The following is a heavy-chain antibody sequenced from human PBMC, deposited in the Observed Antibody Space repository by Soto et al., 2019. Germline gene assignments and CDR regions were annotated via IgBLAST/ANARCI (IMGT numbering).Heavy chain of an antibody. J-gene: IGHJ4*02. V-gene: IGHV3-53*04. CDR1: GFTVSSNY. CDR2: IYSGGST. Sequence: EVQLVESGGGLVQPGGSLRLSRAASGFTVSSNYMSWVRQAPGKGLEWVSVIYSGGSTYYADSVKGRFTISRHNSKNTLYLQMNSLRAEDTAVYYCARLQRWGGASFDYWGQGTLVTVSS. D-gene: IGHD3-16*01. CDR3: ARLQRWGGASFDY.